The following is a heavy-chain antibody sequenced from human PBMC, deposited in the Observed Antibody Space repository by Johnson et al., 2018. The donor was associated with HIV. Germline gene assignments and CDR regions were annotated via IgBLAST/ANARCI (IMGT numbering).Heavy chain of an antibody. CDR2: IYSGGST. CDR3: ARGALQRGSWYGRDAFDI. J-gene: IGHJ3*02. V-gene: IGHV3-53*01. D-gene: IGHD6-13*01. CDR1: GFTVSSNY. Sequence: VQLVESGGGLIQPGGSLRLSCAASGFTVSSNYMSWVRQAPGKGLEWVSVIYSGGSTYYADSVKGRFTIPRDNSKNTLYLQMNSLRAEDTAVYYCARGALQRGSWYGRDAFDIWGQGTMVTVSS.